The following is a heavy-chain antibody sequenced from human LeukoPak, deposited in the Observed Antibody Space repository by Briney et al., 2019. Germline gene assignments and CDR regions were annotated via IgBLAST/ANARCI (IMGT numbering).Heavy chain of an antibody. CDR1: GYTFTSYG. CDR3: ARAELRFLEWLPSGNWFDP. D-gene: IGHD3-3*01. J-gene: IGHJ5*02. V-gene: IGHV1-18*01. Sequence: ASVKVSCKASGYTFTSYGISWVRQAPGQGLEWMGWISAYNGNTNYAQKLQGRVTMTTDTSTSTAHMELRSLRSDDTAVYYCARAELRFLEWLPSGNWFDPWGQGTLVTVSS. CDR2: ISAYNGNT.